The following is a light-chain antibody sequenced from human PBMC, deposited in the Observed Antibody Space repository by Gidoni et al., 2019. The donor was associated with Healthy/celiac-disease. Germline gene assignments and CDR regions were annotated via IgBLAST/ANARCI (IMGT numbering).Light chain of an antibody. CDR1: QSVSSN. CDR2: GAS. V-gene: IGKV3-15*01. Sequence: EIVMPQSPATLSVSPGERATLSCRASQSVSSNLAWYQQKPGQAPRLLIYGASTRATGIPGRFSGSGSGTEFTLTITSLQPEDFAVYYCHQYNKWPPAFGQGTKVEIK. CDR3: HQYNKWPPA. J-gene: IGKJ1*01.